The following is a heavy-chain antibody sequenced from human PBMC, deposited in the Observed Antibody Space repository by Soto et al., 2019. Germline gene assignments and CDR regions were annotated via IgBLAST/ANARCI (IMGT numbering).Heavy chain of an antibody. CDR2: IIPIFGTA. D-gene: IGHD5-18*01. CDR3: ARGFTAMVTAPLAY. J-gene: IGHJ4*02. V-gene: IGHV1-69*13. CDR1: GGTFGSYA. Sequence: EASVKVSCKASGGTFGSYAISWVRQAPGQGLEWMGGIIPIFGTANYAQKFQGRVTITADESTSTAYMELSSLRSEDTAVYYCARGFTAMVTAPLAYWGQGTLVTVSS.